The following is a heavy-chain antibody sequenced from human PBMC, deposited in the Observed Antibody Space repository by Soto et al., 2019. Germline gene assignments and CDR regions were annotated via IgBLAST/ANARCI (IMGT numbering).Heavy chain of an antibody. J-gene: IGHJ6*02. CDR2: SYYTGST. CDR1: GGSISSDY. V-gene: IGHV4-59*01. CDR3: ARDLRVVTAPHRGMDV. D-gene: IGHD2-21*02. Sequence: QVQLEESGPGLVKPSETLSLTCTVSGGSISSDYWSWIRQPPGKGLEWIGYSYYTGSTNYNPSLKSRVTISIDTSKTQFSLRLSSVTAADTAVYDCARDLRVVTAPHRGMDVWGQGTTVTVSS.